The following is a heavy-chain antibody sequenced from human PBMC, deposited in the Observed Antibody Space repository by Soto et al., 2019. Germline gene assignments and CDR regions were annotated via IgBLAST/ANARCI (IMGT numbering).Heavy chain of an antibody. V-gene: IGHV4-59*12. CDR3: ARESSIYGDYDC. Sequence: SETLSLTCTVSRGSISSYYWSWIRQPPGKGLEWIGYIYYSGSTNYNPSLKSRVTISVDTSKNQFSLKLSSVTAADTAVYYCARESSIYGDYDCWGQGTLVTVSS. J-gene: IGHJ4*02. CDR1: RGSISSYY. CDR2: IYYSGST. D-gene: IGHD4-17*01.